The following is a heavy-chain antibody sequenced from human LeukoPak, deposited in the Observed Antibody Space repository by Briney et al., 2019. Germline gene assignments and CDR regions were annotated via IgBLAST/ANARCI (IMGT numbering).Heavy chain of an antibody. V-gene: IGHV3-23*01. D-gene: IGHD4-23*01. Sequence: GGSLRLSCAASGFTFSSYAMSWVRQAPGKGLEWVSAISGSGGSTYYADSVKGRFTISRDDSKNTLYLQMNSLRAEDTAVYYCAKVSGGNCHYYYYMDVWGKGTTVTVSS. CDR1: GFTFSSYA. CDR3: AKVSGGNCHYYYYMDV. J-gene: IGHJ6*03. CDR2: ISGSGGST.